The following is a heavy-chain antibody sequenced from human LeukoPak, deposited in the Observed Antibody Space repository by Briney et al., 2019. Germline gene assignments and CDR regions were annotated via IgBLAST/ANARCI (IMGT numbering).Heavy chain of an antibody. CDR1: GFTFSSYA. D-gene: IGHD4-17*01. Sequence: QAGGSLRLSCAASGFTFSSYAMSWVRQAPGKGLEWVSSISGSGGTTYYAGSVKGRFTISRDNSKSTLYLQMNSLRVEDTAVYYCAKERPGSTVLDYWGQGNVVTVSS. J-gene: IGHJ4*02. V-gene: IGHV3-23*01. CDR3: AKERPGSTVLDY. CDR2: ISGSGGTT.